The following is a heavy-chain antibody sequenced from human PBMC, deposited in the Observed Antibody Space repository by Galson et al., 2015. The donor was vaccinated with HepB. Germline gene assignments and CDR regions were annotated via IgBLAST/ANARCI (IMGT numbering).Heavy chain of an antibody. Sequence: CAISGDSVSSNSAAWNWIRQSPSRGPEWLGRTYYRSKWYNDYAVSVKSRISINPDTSKSQFSLQLNSVTPEDTAVYYCARAGAQSGYSSGWYVGPFDYWGQGTLVTVSA. D-gene: IGHD6-19*01. CDR3: ARAGAQSGYSSGWYVGPFDY. V-gene: IGHV6-1*01. CDR1: GDSVSSNSAA. J-gene: IGHJ4*02. CDR2: TYYRSKWYN.